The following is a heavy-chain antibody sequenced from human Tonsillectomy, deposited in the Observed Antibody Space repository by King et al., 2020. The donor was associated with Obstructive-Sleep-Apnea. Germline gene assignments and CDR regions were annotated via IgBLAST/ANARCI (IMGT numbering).Heavy chain of an antibody. CDR1: ADSISNYY. Sequence: QLQESGPGLVKPSETLSLTCTVSADSISNYYWSWIRQPPGKGLEWIGYMYYSGNTNYNPSLKIRVTISVDTSKIQFSLRLGSVTAADTAVYYCARHRGVEDYGGYGDYFDYWGQGTLVTVSS. CDR2: MYYSGNT. D-gene: IGHD5-12*01. V-gene: IGHV4-59*08. CDR3: ARHRGVEDYGGYGDYFDY. J-gene: IGHJ4*02.